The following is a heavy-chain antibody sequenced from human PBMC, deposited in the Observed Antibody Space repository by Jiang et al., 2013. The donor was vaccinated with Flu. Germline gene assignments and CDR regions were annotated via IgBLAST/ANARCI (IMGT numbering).Heavy chain of an antibody. Sequence: QSGSELKEPGASVKVSCKTSGYTFTSYAMNWVRQAPGQGLEWMGWISTNTGNPTYAQGFTGRFVFSLDTSVSTSYLQISSLKAEDTAVYYCARVGAAAGPKYFQHWGQGTLVT. D-gene: IGHD6-13*01. V-gene: IGHV7-4-1*02. J-gene: IGHJ1*01. CDR3: ARVGAAAGPKYFQH. CDR1: GYTFTSYA. CDR2: ISTNTGNP.